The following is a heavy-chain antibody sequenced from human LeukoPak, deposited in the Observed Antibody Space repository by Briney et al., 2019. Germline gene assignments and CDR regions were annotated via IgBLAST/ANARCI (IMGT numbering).Heavy chain of an antibody. Sequence: SETLSLTCTVSGGSISSYYWSWIRQPPGKGLEWIGYIYYSGSTNYNPSLKSRVTISVDTSKNQFSLKLGSVTAADTAVYYCARGTYYDFWSGPWNFDYWGQGTLVTVSS. CDR2: IYYSGST. D-gene: IGHD3-3*01. CDR3: ARGTYYDFWSGPWNFDY. J-gene: IGHJ4*02. V-gene: IGHV4-59*01. CDR1: GGSISSYY.